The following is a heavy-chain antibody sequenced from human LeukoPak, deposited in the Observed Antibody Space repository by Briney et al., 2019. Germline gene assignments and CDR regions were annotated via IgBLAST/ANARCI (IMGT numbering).Heavy chain of an antibody. Sequence: GGSLRLSCAASGFTFSTYTMSWVRQAPGKGLERVSAVNGGGNTWYAGSVKGRFTISRDNSKNTLYLQMNSLRAEDTAIYYCAKERQAGDYFTSDYWGLGTLVTVSS. CDR3: AKERQAGDYFTSDY. CDR1: GFTFSTYT. J-gene: IGHJ4*02. CDR2: VNGGGNT. V-gene: IGHV3-23*01. D-gene: IGHD4-17*01.